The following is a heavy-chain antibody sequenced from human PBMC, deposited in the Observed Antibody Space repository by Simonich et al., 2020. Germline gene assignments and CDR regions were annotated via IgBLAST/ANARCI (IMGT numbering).Heavy chain of an antibody. D-gene: IGHD6-6*01. CDR2: IKQDGSEK. CDR3: AREGIAARDAFDI. V-gene: IGHV3-7*01. CDR1: GFTFSSYW. Sequence: EVQLVESGGGLVQPGGSLRLSCAASGFTFSSYWMSWVRQAPGKGREWVANIKQDGSEKYYVDSVKARFTISRDNAKNSLYLQMNSLRAEDTAVYYCAREGIAARDAFDIWGQGTMVTVSS. J-gene: IGHJ3*02.